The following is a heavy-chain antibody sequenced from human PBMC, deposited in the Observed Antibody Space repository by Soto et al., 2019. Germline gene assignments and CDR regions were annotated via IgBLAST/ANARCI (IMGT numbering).Heavy chain of an antibody. CDR2: IYYSGST. CDR1: GGSISSYY. D-gene: IGHD3-3*01. Sequence: SETLSLTCTVSGGSISSYYWSWIRQPPGKGLERIGYIYYSGSTNYNPSLKSRVTISVDTSKNQFSLKLSSVTAADTAVYYCARLRFLEWLPHNSGPHFDYWGQGTLVTVSS. V-gene: IGHV4-59*01. J-gene: IGHJ4*02. CDR3: ARLRFLEWLPHNSGPHFDY.